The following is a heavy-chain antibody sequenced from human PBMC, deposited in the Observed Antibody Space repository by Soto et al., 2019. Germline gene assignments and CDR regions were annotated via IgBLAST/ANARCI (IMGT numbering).Heavy chain of an antibody. D-gene: IGHD3-9*01. CDR2: ISGSGGST. CDR1: GFTFSSYA. CDR3: AKAPLYYDIVTGYYNGVSGNFDY. V-gene: IGHV3-23*01. J-gene: IGHJ4*02. Sequence: EVQLLESGGGLVQPGGSLRLSCAASGFTFSSYAMSWVRQAPGTGLEWVSAISGSGGSTYYADCVKGRCTISRDNSKSTLYLQMNSLRAEDTAVYYCAKAPLYYDIVTGYYNGVSGNFDYWGQGTLVTVSS.